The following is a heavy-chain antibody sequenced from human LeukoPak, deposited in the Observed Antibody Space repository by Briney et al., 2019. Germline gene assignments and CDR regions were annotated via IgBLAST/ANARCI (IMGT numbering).Heavy chain of an antibody. V-gene: IGHV3-74*01. J-gene: IGHJ4*02. Sequence: GGSLRLFCAASGFTFSSYWMHWARQAPGKGLVWVSRINSDGSSTSYADSVKGRFTISRDNAKNTLYLQMNSLRAEDTAVYYCARVWGGPTIAAAGTGVEYWGQGTLVTVSS. CDR1: GFTFSSYW. CDR3: ARVWGGPTIAAAGTGVEY. D-gene: IGHD6-13*01. CDR2: INSDGSST.